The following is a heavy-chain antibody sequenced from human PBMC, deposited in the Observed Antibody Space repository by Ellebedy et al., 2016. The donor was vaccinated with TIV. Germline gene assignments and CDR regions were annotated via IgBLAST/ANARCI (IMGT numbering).Heavy chain of an antibody. V-gene: IGHV3-23*01. D-gene: IGHD6-19*01. CDR1: GFTFSSYA. CDR2: ISGSGGST. CDR3: AKSASGFRYYYGMDV. Sequence: GGPLRLSXAASGFTFSSYAMSWVRQAPGKGLEWVSAISGSGGSTYYADSVKGRFTISRDNSKNTLYLQMNSLRAEDTAVYYCAKSASGFRYYYGMDVWGQGTTVTVSS. J-gene: IGHJ6*02.